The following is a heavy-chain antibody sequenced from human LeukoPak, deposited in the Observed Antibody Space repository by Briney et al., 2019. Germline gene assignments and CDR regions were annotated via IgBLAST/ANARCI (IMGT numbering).Heavy chain of an antibody. CDR3: ATESRGVVPAANRPSIAAASV. D-gene: IGHD6-13*01. V-gene: IGHV1-69-2*01. CDR1: GYTFTDYY. Sequence: ASVKVSCKVSGYTFTDYYMHWVQQAPGEGLEWMGLVDPEDGETIYAEKFQGRVTITADTSTDTAYMELSSLRSEDTAVYYCATESRGVVPAANRPSIAAASVWGKGTTVTVPS. CDR2: VDPEDGET. J-gene: IGHJ6*04.